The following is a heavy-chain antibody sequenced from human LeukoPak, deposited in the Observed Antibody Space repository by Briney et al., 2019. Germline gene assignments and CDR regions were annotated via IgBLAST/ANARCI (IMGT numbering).Heavy chain of an antibody. J-gene: IGHJ6*03. Sequence: ASVKVSCKASGYTFTGYYMHWVRQAPGQGLEWMGIINPSGGSTSYAQKFQGRVTMTRDMSTSTVYMELSSLRSEDTAVYYCASRSLTYDSSGYYNYDYYYYMDVWGKGTTVTVSS. CDR3: ASRSLTYDSSGYYNYDYYYYMDV. D-gene: IGHD3-22*01. V-gene: IGHV1-46*01. CDR2: INPSGGST. CDR1: GYTFTGYY.